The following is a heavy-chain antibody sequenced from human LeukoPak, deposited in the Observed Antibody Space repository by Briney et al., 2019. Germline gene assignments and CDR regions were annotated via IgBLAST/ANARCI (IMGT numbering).Heavy chain of an antibody. CDR2: ISSSGGST. J-gene: IGHJ4*02. CDR3: AKVASRNSDY. Sequence: GGSLRLSCAASGFTFSSYAMSWVRQAPGKGLEWVSAISSSGGSTYYADSVKGRFTISRDNSKNTLYLQLNSLRSEDTAVYYCAKVASRNSDYWGRGTLVTVSS. CDR1: GFTFSSYA. V-gene: IGHV3-23*01. D-gene: IGHD1-14*01.